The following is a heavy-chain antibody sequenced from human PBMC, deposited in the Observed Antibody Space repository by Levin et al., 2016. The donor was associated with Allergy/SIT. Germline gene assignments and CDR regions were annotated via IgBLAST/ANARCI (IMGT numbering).Heavy chain of an antibody. D-gene: IGHD3-16*01. CDR3: ARDHGGAIYNWFDP. CDR2: ISAYNGNT. Sequence: ASVKVSCKASGYTFTSYGISWVRQAPGQGLEWMGWISAYNGNTNYAQKLQGRVTMTTDTSTSTAYMELRSLRSDDTAVYYCARDHGGAIYNWFDPWGQGTLVTVSS. CDR1: GYTFTSYG. V-gene: IGHV1-18*01. J-gene: IGHJ5*02.